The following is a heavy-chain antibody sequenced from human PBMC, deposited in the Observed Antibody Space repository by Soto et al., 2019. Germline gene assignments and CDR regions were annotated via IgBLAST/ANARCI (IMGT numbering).Heavy chain of an antibody. D-gene: IGHD5-18*01. V-gene: IGHV3-7*01. Sequence: PGGSLRLSCAASGFTFSSYWMSWVRQAPGKGLEWVANIKQDGSEKYYVDSVKGRFTISRDNAKNSLYLQMNSLRAEDTAVYYCARERGYSYGRPASGMDVWGQGPTVTVYS. CDR1: GFTFSSYW. CDR2: IKQDGSEK. CDR3: ARERGYSYGRPASGMDV. J-gene: IGHJ6*02.